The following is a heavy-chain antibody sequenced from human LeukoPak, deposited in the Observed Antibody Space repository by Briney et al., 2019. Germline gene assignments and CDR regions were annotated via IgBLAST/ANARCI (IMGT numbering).Heavy chain of an antibody. Sequence: GGSLRLSCAASGFTVSSNYMSWVRQAPGKGLEWVSVIYSGGSTYYADSVKGRFTISRDNSKNTLYLQMNSLRAEDTAVYYCARAKTPIPTVAASDYWGQGTLVTVSS. CDR3: ARAKTPIPTVAASDY. D-gene: IGHD6-19*01. CDR1: GFTVSSNY. J-gene: IGHJ4*02. V-gene: IGHV3-66*01. CDR2: IYSGGST.